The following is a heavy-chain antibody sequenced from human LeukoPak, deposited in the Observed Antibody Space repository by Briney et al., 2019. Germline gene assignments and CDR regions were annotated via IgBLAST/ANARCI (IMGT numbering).Heavy chain of an antibody. CDR1: GFIVSNNY. CDR3: ARGYSSSWLPHY. Sequence: PGGSLRLSCAASGFIVSNNYMSWVRQAPGRGLEWVSVIFAGGTTNYADSVKGRFIISRDNSKNTLYLQMNSLRAEDTAVYYCARGYSSSWLPHYWGQGTLVTVSS. V-gene: IGHV3-66*01. CDR2: IFAGGTT. D-gene: IGHD6-13*01. J-gene: IGHJ4*02.